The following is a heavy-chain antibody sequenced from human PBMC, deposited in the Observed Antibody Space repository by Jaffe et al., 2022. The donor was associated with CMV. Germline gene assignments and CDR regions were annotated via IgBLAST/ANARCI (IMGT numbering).Heavy chain of an antibody. Sequence: QVQLVESGGGVVQPGRSLRLSCAASGFTFSSYGMHWVRQAPGKGLEWVAVIWYDGSNKYYADSVKGRFTISRDNSKNTLYLQMNSLRAEDTAVYYCARDSYGHGGVDYWGQGTLVTVSS. CDR3: ARDSYGHGGVDY. J-gene: IGHJ4*02. V-gene: IGHV3-33*01. CDR2: IWYDGSNK. D-gene: IGHD3-10*01. CDR1: GFTFSSYG.